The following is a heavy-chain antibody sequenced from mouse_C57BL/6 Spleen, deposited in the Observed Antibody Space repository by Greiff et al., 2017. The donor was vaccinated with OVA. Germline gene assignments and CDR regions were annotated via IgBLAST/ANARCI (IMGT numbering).Heavy chain of an antibody. J-gene: IGHJ2*01. CDR1: GYTFTDYN. CDR2: INPNNGGT. V-gene: IGHV1-18*01. CDR3: ARSRGYGPLFDY. D-gene: IGHD2-2*01. Sequence: EVKLMESGPELVKPGASVKIPCKASGYTFTDYNMDWVKQSHGKSLEWIGDINPNNGGTIYNQKFKGKATVTVDKSSSTAYMELRSLTSEDTAVYYCARSRGYGPLFDYWGQGTTLTVSS.